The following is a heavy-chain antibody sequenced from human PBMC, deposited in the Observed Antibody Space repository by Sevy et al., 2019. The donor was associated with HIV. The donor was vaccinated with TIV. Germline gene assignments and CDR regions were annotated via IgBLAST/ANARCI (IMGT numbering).Heavy chain of an antibody. J-gene: IGHJ6*02. V-gene: IGHV3-74*01. CDR3: ARVLGIAARENDYGMDV. CDR1: GFTFSSYW. CDR2: INSDGSST. Sequence: GGSLRLSCAASGFTFSSYWMHWVRQAPGKGLVWVSRINSDGSSTSYADSVKGRFTISRDNAKNTLYLQMNSLRAEDTAVYYWARVLGIAARENDYGMDVWGQGTTVTVSS. D-gene: IGHD6-6*01.